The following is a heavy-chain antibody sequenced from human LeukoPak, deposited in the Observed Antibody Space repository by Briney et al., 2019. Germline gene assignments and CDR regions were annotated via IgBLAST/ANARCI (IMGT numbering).Heavy chain of an antibody. Sequence: GGSLRLSCAVSGFTVSSYYLSWVRQAPGKGLECVSIIYSGDTTYYADSVKGRFTISRDNSKNTLYLQMNSLRPEDTAIYYCARAVPGTENFDNWGQGTLVPVSS. CDR2: IYSGDTT. J-gene: IGHJ4*02. D-gene: IGHD6-19*01. CDR3: ARAVPGTENFDN. V-gene: IGHV3-53*05. CDR1: GFTVSSYY.